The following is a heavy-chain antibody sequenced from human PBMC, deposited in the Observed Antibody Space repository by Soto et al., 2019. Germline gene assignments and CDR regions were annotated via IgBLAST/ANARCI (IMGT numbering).Heavy chain of an antibody. CDR2: ISAYNGNT. J-gene: IGHJ5*02. CDR1: GYTFTSYG. CDR3: ATKDRDFWSGYYSGNWFDP. V-gene: IGHV1-18*01. Sequence: GASVKVSCKASGYTFTSYGISWVRRAPGQGLEWMGWISAYNGNTNYAQKLQGRVTMTTDTSTSTAYMELRSLRSEDTAVYYCATKDRDFWSGYYSGNWFDPWGQGTLVTVSS. D-gene: IGHD3-3*01.